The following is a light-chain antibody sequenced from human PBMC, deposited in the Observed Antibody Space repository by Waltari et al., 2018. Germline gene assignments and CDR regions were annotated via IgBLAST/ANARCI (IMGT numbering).Light chain of an antibody. Sequence: IVMTQSPDSLAVPLGERATINCKSSQSVLYSSNNKNYLAWYQQKPGQPPKLLIYWASTRESGVPDRFSGSGSGTDFTLTISSLQAEDVAVYYCQQYYSTPYTFGQGTKLEIK. CDR2: WAS. V-gene: IGKV4-1*01. CDR3: QQYYSTPYT. J-gene: IGKJ2*01. CDR1: QSVLYSSNNKNY.